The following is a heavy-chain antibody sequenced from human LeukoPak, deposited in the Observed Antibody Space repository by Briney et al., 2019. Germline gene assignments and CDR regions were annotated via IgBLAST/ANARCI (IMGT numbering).Heavy chain of an antibody. Sequence: KPGGSLRLSCVASGFTFSSYSINWVRQAPGKGLEWVSSISSSSSYIYYADSVKGRFTISRDNAKNSLYLQMNSLRAEDTAVYYYARSSGGPCDYWGQGTLVTVSS. J-gene: IGHJ4*02. CDR3: ARSSGGPCDY. D-gene: IGHD6-25*01. CDR2: ISSSSSYI. CDR1: GFTFSSYS. V-gene: IGHV3-21*01.